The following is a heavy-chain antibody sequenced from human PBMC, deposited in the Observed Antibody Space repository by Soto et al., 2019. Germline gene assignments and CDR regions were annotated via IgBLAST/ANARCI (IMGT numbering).Heavy chain of an antibody. J-gene: IGHJ6*03. Sequence: SETLSLTCTVSGGSISSGGYYWSWIRQHPGKGLERIGYIYYSGSTYYNPSLKSRVTISVDTSKNQFSLKLSSVTAADTAVYYCARDRSGSSVFYYYYMDVWGKGTTVTVSS. D-gene: IGHD6-6*01. CDR2: IYYSGST. CDR1: GGSISSGGYY. CDR3: ARDRSGSSVFYYYYMDV. V-gene: IGHV4-31*03.